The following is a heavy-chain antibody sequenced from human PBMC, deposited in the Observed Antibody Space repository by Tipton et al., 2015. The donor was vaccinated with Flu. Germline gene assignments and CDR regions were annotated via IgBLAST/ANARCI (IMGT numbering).Heavy chain of an antibody. Sequence: SLRLSCVASGFTFNRFGMHWVRQAPGKGLEWVGVISYDGSSKHYVDSVKGRFTISRDNSENTLYLQMNSLRADDTAVYYCAKDEDGMNYYVMDVWGHGTTVTVSS. V-gene: IGHV3-30*18. CDR1: GFTFNRFG. CDR2: ISYDGSSK. CDR3: AKDEDGMNYYVMDV. J-gene: IGHJ6*02.